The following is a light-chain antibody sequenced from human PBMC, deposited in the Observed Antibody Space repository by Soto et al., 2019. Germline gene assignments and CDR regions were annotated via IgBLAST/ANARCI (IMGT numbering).Light chain of an antibody. CDR2: EVT. CDR1: SSDVGRYNR. Sequence: QSAPTQPPSVSGSPGQSVTISCTGTSSDVGRYNRVSWYQQPPGTAPKLIIYEVTNRPSGVPDRFSGSRSGNTASLTISGLQAEDEGEYYCSSYLSSGSYVFGTGTKVTVL. J-gene: IGLJ1*01. CDR3: SSYLSSGSYV. V-gene: IGLV2-18*02.